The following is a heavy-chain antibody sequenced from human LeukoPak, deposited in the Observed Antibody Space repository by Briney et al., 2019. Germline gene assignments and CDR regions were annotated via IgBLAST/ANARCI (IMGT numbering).Heavy chain of an antibody. D-gene: IGHD6-13*01. CDR3: ARAAAAGTPPPARFDY. Sequence: ASVKVSCKASGYTFTSYYMHWVRQAPGQGLEWMGIINPSGGSTSYAQKFQGRVTMTRDMSTSTVYMEPSSLRSEDTAVYYCARAAAAGTPPPARFDYWGQGTLVTVSS. CDR1: GYTFTSYY. CDR2: INPSGGST. J-gene: IGHJ4*02. V-gene: IGHV1-46*01.